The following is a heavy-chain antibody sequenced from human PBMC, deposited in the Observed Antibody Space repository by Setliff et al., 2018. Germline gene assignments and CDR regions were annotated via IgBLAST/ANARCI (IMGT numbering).Heavy chain of an antibody. D-gene: IGHD1-1*01. Sequence: PSETLSLTCTVSGGSISSSSHYWGWIRQPPGKGLEWIGSIDYTGSTYYNPSLKSRVTMSVGTSKRQFSLKLGSATAADTAVYYCARDMGQPYYFESWGLGTLVTVSS. V-gene: IGHV4-39*07. CDR2: IDYTGST. CDR3: ARDMGQPYYFES. J-gene: IGHJ4*02. CDR1: GGSISSSSHY.